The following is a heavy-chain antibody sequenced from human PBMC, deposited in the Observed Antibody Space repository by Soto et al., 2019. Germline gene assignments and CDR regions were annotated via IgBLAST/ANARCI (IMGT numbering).Heavy chain of an antibody. Sequence: SETLSLTCTVSGDSIISYYWNWIRQPPGKGLEWIGTIYYIGSTYYNPSLKSRLTFSVDTSKNQFSLKLSSVTAADTAVYCCASLAAMLGNWFDPWGQGTLVTVSS. CDR2: IYYIGST. D-gene: IGHD2-2*01. CDR3: ASLAAMLGNWFDP. V-gene: IGHV4-59*04. J-gene: IGHJ5*02. CDR1: GDSIISYY.